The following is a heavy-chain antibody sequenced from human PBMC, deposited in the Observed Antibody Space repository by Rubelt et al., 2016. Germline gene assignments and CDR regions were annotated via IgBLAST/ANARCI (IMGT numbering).Heavy chain of an antibody. J-gene: IGHJ4*02. Sequence: QVQLVQSGAEVKKPGASVKVSCKASGYTFTGYYMHWVRQAPGQGLEWMGWINPNSGGTNYAQKFQGRVTMTRDTSISTAYMELSRLRSDDTAVYYGARESMQQVGVVTIDYWGQGTLVTVSS. D-gene: IGHD3-3*01. CDR3: ARESMQQVGVVTIDY. CDR2: INPNSGGT. CDR1: GYTFTGYY. V-gene: IGHV1-2*02.